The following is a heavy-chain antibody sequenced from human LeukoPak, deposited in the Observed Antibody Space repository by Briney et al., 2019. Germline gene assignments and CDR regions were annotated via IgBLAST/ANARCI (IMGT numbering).Heavy chain of an antibody. J-gene: IGHJ6*02. D-gene: IGHD5-18*01. Sequence: GASVKVSCKASGYTFTSYGINWVRQATGQGLEWMGWMNPNSGNTGYGQKFQGRVAMTRNTSISTAYMELSSLRSEDTAVYYCARGHHWIQLWKKDYYYYGMDVWGQGTTVTVSS. CDR2: MNPNSGNT. CDR3: ARGHHWIQLWKKDYYYYGMDV. V-gene: IGHV1-8*02. CDR1: GYTFTSYG.